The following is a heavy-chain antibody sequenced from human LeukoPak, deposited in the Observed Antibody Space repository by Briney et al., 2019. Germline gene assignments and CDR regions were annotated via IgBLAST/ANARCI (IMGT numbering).Heavy chain of an antibody. V-gene: IGHV4-59*01. Sequence: SETLSLTCTVSGDSISGFYWSWFRQPPGKGLEWIGYISYSGGTNYNPSLKSRVTISVDTPRNQFSLKLSSVTAADTAVYYCARGLPGYSNGDDAFNVWGRGTMVTVSS. J-gene: IGHJ3*01. D-gene: IGHD6-19*01. CDR2: ISYSGGT. CDR3: ARGLPGYSNGDDAFNV. CDR1: GDSISGFY.